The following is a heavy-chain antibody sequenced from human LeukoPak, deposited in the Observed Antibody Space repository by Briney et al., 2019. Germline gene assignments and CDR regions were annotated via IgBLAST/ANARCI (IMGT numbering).Heavy chain of an antibody. CDR1: GFIFSDYA. CDR2: IGVSDTP. V-gene: IGHV3-69-1*01. J-gene: IGHJ4*02. D-gene: IGHD3-9*01. CDR3: ATRQGNYDILTGYYLEYYFDY. Sequence: GGSLRLSCAASGFIFSDYAMNWVRQAPGRGLEWVSLIGVSDTPYYAESVKGRFTISRDNAKNSLYLQMNSLRAEDTAVYYCATRQGNYDILTGYYLEYYFDYWGQGTLVTVSS.